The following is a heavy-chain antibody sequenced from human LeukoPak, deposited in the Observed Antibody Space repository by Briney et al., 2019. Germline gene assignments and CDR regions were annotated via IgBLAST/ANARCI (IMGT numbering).Heavy chain of an antibody. CDR3: ARGPEILGYCSSTSCYTGAFDI. V-gene: IGHV1-69*13. Sequence: ASVKVSCKASGGTFSSYAISWVRQAPGQGLEWMGGIIPIFGTANYAQKFQGRVTITADESTSTAYMELSSLRSEDTAVYYCARGPEILGYCSSTSCYTGAFDIWGQGTMVTVSS. J-gene: IGHJ3*02. D-gene: IGHD2-2*02. CDR2: IIPIFGTA. CDR1: GGTFSSYA.